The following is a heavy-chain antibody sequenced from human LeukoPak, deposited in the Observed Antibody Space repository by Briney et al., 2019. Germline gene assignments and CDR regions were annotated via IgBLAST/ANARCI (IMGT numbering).Heavy chain of an antibody. CDR3: ARSVRYCSSTSCQPHYYYYMDV. J-gene: IGHJ6*03. D-gene: IGHD2-2*01. V-gene: IGHV1-2*02. Sequence: ASVKVSCKASGCTFTGYYMHWVRQAPGQGLEWMGWINPNSGGTNYAQKFQGRVTMTRDTSISTAYMELSRLRSDDTAVYYCARSVRYCSSTSCQPHYYYYMDVWGKGTTVTVSS. CDR2: INPNSGGT. CDR1: GCTFTGYY.